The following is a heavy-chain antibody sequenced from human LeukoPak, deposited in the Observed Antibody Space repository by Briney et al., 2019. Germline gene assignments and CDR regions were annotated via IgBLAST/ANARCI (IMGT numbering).Heavy chain of an antibody. D-gene: IGHD2-21*01. CDR1: GFSLSAYE. V-gene: IGHV3-48*03. J-gene: IGHJ4*02. Sequence: GGSLRPSCTGYGFSLSAYEFNWVRQAPGKGLEWISYINTGVGSAYYAGSVKGRFTISRDDANSAVHLEMNSLRDEDTAIYYCARETLGCGGDCFDYWGQGALVTVST. CDR2: INTGVGSA. CDR3: ARETLGCGGDCFDY.